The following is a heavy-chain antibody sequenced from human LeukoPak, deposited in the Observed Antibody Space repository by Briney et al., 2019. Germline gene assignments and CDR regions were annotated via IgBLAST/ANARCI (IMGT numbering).Heavy chain of an antibody. D-gene: IGHD3-22*01. J-gene: IGHJ4*02. V-gene: IGHV3-23*01. CDR3: AKDANEDYDSSGYYKTHFDY. Sequence: GGSLRHSCAASGFTFSSYAMSWVRPAPGKGLGWVSTISGIVGSTYSADSVRGRFTISRDNSKNTVYLQMNSLRAEDTAVYYCAKDANEDYDSSGYYKTHFDYWGQGTLVTVSS. CDR1: GFTFSSYA. CDR2: ISGIVGST.